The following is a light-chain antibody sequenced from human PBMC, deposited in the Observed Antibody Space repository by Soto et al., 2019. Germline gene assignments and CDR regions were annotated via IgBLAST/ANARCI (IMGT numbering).Light chain of an antibody. Sequence: DIQMTQSPASLSASVGDRVTITCRASQSINKNLSWYQHKLGKAPELLIYSASDSQGGVPSRFSGSGSGTDFTLIISGLQPEDFATYYCQQSYSSPYTFGQGTKLEIK. V-gene: IGKV1-39*01. CDR1: QSINKN. CDR2: SAS. J-gene: IGKJ2*01. CDR3: QQSYSSPYT.